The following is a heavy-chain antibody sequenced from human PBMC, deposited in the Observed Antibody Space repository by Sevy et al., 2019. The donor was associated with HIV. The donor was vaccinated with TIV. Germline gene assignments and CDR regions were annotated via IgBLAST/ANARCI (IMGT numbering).Heavy chain of an antibody. D-gene: IGHD6-19*01. CDR2: LSADNGNT. CDR1: GYTFTSYG. Sequence: ASVKVSCKASGYTFTSYGISWVRQAPGQGLEWMGWLSADNGNTNYAQKLQDRVTMTTDTSTRTAYMELRSLRSDDTAVYYCGGKWRVHYAMDVWGQGTTVTVSS. V-gene: IGHV1-18*04. J-gene: IGHJ6*02. CDR3: GGKWRVHYAMDV.